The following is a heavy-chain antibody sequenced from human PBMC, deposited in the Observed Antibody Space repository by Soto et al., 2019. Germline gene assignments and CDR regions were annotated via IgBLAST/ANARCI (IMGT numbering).Heavy chain of an antibody. D-gene: IGHD6-13*01. CDR2: VSGSGGST. CDR1: GFSFSSYA. Sequence: GGSLGLSYAASGFSFSSYAMRWVRQAPGKGLEWVSAVSGSGGSTYYADSVKGRFTISRDNSKNTLYLQMNSLRAEDTAVYYCARRGPGTYFDYWGQGTLVTVSS. V-gene: IGHV3-23*01. CDR3: ARRGPGTYFDY. J-gene: IGHJ4*02.